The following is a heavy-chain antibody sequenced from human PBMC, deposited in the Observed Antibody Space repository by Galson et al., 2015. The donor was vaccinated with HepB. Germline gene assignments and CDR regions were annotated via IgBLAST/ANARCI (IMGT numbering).Heavy chain of an antibody. CDR2: IIPIFGTA. CDR3: AIGTGDWGYNWFDP. Sequence: SVKVSCKASGGTFSSYAISWARQAPGQGLEWMGGIIPIFGTANYAQKFQGRVTITADESTSTAYMELSSLRSEDTAVYYCAIGTGDWGYNWFDPWGQGTLVTVSS. J-gene: IGHJ5*02. V-gene: IGHV1-69*13. CDR1: GGTFSSYA. D-gene: IGHD7-27*01.